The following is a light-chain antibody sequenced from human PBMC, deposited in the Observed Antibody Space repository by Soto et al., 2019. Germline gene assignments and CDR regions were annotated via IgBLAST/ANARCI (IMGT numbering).Light chain of an antibody. Sequence: DIQMIQSPSSLSASVGDRVTITCRASQSISSYLNWYRHKPGKAPKLLIYAASSFQSGVLSRFSGSESGTDFTLTISSLQPEDFATYYCQQTYSAPLTFGGGTKVDIK. CDR1: QSISSY. V-gene: IGKV1-39*01. CDR2: AAS. CDR3: QQTYSAPLT. J-gene: IGKJ4*01.